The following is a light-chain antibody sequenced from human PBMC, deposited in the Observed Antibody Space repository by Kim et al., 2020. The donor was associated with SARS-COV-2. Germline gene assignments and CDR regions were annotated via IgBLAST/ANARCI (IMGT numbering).Light chain of an antibody. V-gene: IGLV3-19*01. CDR1: NIRSYY. J-gene: IGLJ1*01. Sequence: ALGKRVKTPGRRVNIRSYYASWYQQKPGQAPILVIYGRNNRPSGIPDRFSGSSSVNTASLTITGAQAEDEADYYCNTRDSTGKRWVFGTGTKVTVL. CDR3: NTRDSTGKRWV. CDR2: GRN.